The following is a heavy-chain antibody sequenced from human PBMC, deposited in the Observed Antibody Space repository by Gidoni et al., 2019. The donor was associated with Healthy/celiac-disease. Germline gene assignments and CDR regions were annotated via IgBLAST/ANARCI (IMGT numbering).Heavy chain of an antibody. CDR2: INSDGSST. CDR3: ARVSYDIANDY. Sequence: EVQLVESGGGVVQPGGSLRLAGAASGCTFSSYWMLWVRQAPGKGRVGVSRINSDGSSTSSADSVKGRFTISRDNAKNTLYLQMNSLRAEDTAVYYCARVSYDIANDYWGQGTLVTVSS. J-gene: IGHJ4*02. CDR1: GCTFSSYW. D-gene: IGHD3-9*01. V-gene: IGHV3-74*01.